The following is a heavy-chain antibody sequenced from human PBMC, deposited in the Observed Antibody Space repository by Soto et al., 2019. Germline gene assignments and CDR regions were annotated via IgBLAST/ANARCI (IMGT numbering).Heavy chain of an antibody. CDR1: GFTLSSYN. Sequence: EVQLVESGGGLVQPGGSLRLSCAASGFTLSSYNMNWVRQAPGKGLEWVSYISGSRDTIYYADSVKGRFTISRNNAQNSLYLQLDSLRDEDTAVYYCARDHGGSTWFVGIYYYFGVDVWGQGTTVTVSS. CDR3: ARDHGGSTWFVGIYYYFGVDV. CDR2: ISGSRDTI. V-gene: IGHV3-48*02. D-gene: IGHD6-13*01. J-gene: IGHJ6*02.